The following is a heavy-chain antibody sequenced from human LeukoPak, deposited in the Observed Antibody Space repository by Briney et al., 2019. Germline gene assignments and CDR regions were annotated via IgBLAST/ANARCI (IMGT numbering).Heavy chain of an antibody. CDR2: ISAYNGNT. Sequence: ASVKVSCKASGYTFTSYGISWVRQAPGQGLEWMGWISAYNGNTNYARKLQGRVTMTTDTSTSTAYMELRSLRSDDTAVYYCARDCPIVVVVAADYYYYGMDVWGQGTTVTVSS. V-gene: IGHV1-18*01. CDR1: GYTFTSYG. CDR3: ARDCPIVVVVAADYYYYGMDV. J-gene: IGHJ6*02. D-gene: IGHD2-15*01.